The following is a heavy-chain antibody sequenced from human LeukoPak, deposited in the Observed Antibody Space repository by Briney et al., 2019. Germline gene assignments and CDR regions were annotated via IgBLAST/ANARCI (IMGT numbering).Heavy chain of an antibody. CDR1: GGSISSSSYY. J-gene: IGHJ3*02. V-gene: IGHV4-39*01. Sequence: SETLSLTCTASGGSISSSSYYWDWIRQSPGKGLEWIGNIYSGGSTYSPPSLKSRVTISVDTSKNQFSLKLSSVTAADTAIYFCARHSRSGSGGYENAFDIWGQGTMVTVSS. D-gene: IGHD5-12*01. CDR2: IYSGGST. CDR3: ARHSRSGSGGYENAFDI.